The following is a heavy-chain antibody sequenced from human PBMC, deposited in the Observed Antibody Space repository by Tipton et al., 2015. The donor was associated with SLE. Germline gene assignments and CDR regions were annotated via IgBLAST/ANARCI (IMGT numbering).Heavy chain of an antibody. CDR2: INPSGGST. J-gene: IGHJ4*02. V-gene: IGHV1-46*01. CDR3: ARGGFSNGGRFDY. D-gene: IGHD6-19*01. CDR1: GYTFTSYY. Sequence: QSGPEVKKPGASVKVSCKASGYTFTSYYMHWVRQAPGQGLEWMGIINPSGGSTSYAQKFQGRVTMTRDTSTRTVYMELSSLRSDDTAVYFGARGGFSNGGRFDYGGQGPVVPVSS.